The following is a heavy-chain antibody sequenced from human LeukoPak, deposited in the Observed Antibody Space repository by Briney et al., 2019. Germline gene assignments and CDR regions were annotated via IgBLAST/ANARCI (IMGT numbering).Heavy chain of an antibody. CDR3: AKDYCSSTSCYTLGNYYYYMDV. J-gene: IGHJ6*03. D-gene: IGHD2-2*02. CDR2: IRYDGGNK. CDR1: GFTFSSYG. Sequence: PGGSLRLSCAASGFTFSSYGMRWVRQAPGKGLEWVAFIRYDGGNKYYADSVKGRFTISRDNSKNTLYLQMNSLRAEDTAVYYCAKDYCSSTSCYTLGNYYYYMDVWGKGTTVTVSS. V-gene: IGHV3-30*02.